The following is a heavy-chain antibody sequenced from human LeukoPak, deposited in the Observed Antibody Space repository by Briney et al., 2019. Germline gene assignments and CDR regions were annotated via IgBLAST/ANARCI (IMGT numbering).Heavy chain of an antibody. Sequence: ASVKVSCKASGYTFTSYDINWVRQATGQGLEWMGWMNPNSGNTGYAQKFQGRVTMTRNTSISTAYMELSSLRSEDTAVYYCARLPQGEPPKMPYLDYWGQGTLVTVSS. CDR3: ARLPQGEPPKMPYLDY. CDR1: GYTFTSYD. D-gene: IGHD3-16*01. CDR2: MNPNSGNT. J-gene: IGHJ4*02. V-gene: IGHV1-8*01.